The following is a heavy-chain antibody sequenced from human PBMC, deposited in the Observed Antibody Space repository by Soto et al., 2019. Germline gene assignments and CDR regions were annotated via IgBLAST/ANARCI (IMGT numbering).Heavy chain of an antibody. J-gene: IGHJ6*02. Sequence: LSLTCSVSGVTMSYGGYSWSWIRQSPGKGLEWVSSISWNSVSIGYADSVKGRFTISRDNAKNSLYLQMNSLRAEDTALYYCAKDMENGYNPYYYYGMDVWGQGTTVTVS. V-gene: IGHV3-9*01. CDR1: GVTMSYGGYS. CDR2: ISWNSVSI. CDR3: AKDMENGYNPYYYYGMDV. D-gene: IGHD3-10*01.